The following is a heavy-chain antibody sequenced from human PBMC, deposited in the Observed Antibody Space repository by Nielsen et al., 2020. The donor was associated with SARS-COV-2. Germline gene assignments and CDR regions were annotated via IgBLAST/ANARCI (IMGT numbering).Heavy chain of an antibody. J-gene: IGHJ6*02. CDR2: IDPSDSYT. D-gene: IGHD6-13*01. CDR1: GYSFTSYW. V-gene: IGHV5-10-1*01. Sequence: GESLKISCKGSGYSFTSYWISWVRQMPGKGLEWVGRIDPSDSYTNYSPSFQGHVTISADKSITTAYLQWNSLQASDSAMYYCARLQSSTGGGMDVWGQGTAVTVSS. CDR3: ARLQSSTGGGMDV.